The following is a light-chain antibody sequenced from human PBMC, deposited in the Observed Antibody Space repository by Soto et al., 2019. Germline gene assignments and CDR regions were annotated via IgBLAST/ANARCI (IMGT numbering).Light chain of an antibody. J-gene: IGLJ1*01. CDR1: SSNIGSNP. Sequence: QSVLTQPPSASGTPGQRVTISCSGSSSNIGSNPVNWYQQLPGAAPKLLIYSNDQRPSGVPDRFSGSKSGTSASLAISGLQSEDEADYYCAAWDDSLTVYVFGSGTKLTVL. CDR3: AAWDDSLTVYV. CDR2: SND. V-gene: IGLV1-44*01.